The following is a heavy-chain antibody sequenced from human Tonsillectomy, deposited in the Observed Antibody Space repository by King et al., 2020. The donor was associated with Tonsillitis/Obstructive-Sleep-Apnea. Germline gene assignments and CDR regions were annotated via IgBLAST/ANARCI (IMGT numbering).Heavy chain of an antibody. Sequence: VQLVESGGGLVQPGGSLRLSCAASGFTFSSYAMSWVRQAPGKGLEWVSTISGSDGNTYYADSVKGRFTISRDNSKNTLYLKMNSLRAEDTAVYYCATLSSGYYARDYWGQGTLVTVSS. CDR2: ISGSDGNT. CDR1: GFTFSSYA. J-gene: IGHJ4*02. D-gene: IGHD3-22*01. V-gene: IGHV3-23*04. CDR3: ATLSSGYYARDY.